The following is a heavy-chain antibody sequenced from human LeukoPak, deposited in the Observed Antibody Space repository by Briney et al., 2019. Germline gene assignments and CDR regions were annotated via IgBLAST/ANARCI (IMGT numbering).Heavy chain of an antibody. CDR1: GFSFDDYA. Sequence: PGRSLRLSCAASGFSFDDYAMHWVRQAPGKGQEWVSGINWNSAKIGYADSVKGRFKISRDNAKNSLYLQMNSLRAEDMALYYCAKDKGDFWSGYPMDVWGKGTTVTVSS. J-gene: IGHJ6*03. CDR3: AKDKGDFWSGYPMDV. CDR2: INWNSAKI. D-gene: IGHD3-3*01. V-gene: IGHV3-9*03.